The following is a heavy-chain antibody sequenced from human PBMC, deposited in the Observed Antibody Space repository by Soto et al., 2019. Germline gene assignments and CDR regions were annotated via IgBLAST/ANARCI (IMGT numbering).Heavy chain of an antibody. J-gene: IGHJ6*02. V-gene: IGHV1-3*02. CDR1: GYTFTTYS. Sequence: ASVKVSCKASGYTFTTYSMHWVRQAPGQRLEWMGWSNAANGYTQYSQDFQGRVTITRDTSASTAYMELSSLRSEDMAVYYCARDGGSGMDVWGQGTTVTVSS. CDR3: ARDGGSGMDV. D-gene: IGHD3-16*01. CDR2: SNAANGYT.